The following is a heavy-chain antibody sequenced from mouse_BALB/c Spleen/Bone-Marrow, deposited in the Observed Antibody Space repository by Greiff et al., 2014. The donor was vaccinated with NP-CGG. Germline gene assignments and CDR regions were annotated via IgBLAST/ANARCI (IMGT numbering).Heavy chain of an antibody. V-gene: IGHV5-6*01. CDR3: VRPYDYGTWFAY. CDR2: ISNGGIYT. CDR1: GFTFSTYG. D-gene: IGHD2-4*01. Sequence: VQLQQSGGGLVKPGGSLKLSCAASGFTFSTYGMSWVRQTPDKRLEWVAAISNGGIYTYYPDTVKGRFTISRDNAKNTLYLQMSSLKSEDTAMYYCVRPYDYGTWFAYWGQGTLVTVSA. J-gene: IGHJ3*01.